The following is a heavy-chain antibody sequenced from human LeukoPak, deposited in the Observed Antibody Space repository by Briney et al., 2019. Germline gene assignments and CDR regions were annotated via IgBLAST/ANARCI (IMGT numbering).Heavy chain of an antibody. J-gene: IGHJ5*02. D-gene: IGHD4-17*01. CDR3: ARDPDDYGDDGWFDP. CDR1: GYTFTGYY. CDR2: INPNSGGT. Sequence: ASVKVSCKASGYTFTGYYMHWVRQAPGQGLDWMEWINPNSGGTNYAQKFQGRVTMTRDTSISTAYMELSRLRSDDTAVYYCARDPDDYGDDGWFDPWGQGTLVTVSS. V-gene: IGHV1-2*02.